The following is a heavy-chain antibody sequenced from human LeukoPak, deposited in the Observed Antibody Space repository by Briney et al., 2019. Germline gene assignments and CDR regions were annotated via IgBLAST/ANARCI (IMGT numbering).Heavy chain of an antibody. CDR2: INPNSGGT. CDR3: ARADYGDYSTFDY. J-gene: IGHJ4*02. Sequence: ASVKVSCKASGYTFTGYYMHWVRQAPGQGLEWMGWINPNSGGTNHAQKFQGRVTMTRDTSISTAYMELSRLRSDDTAVYYCARADYGDYSTFDYWGQGTLVAVSS. D-gene: IGHD4-17*01. CDR1: GYTFTGYY. V-gene: IGHV1-2*02.